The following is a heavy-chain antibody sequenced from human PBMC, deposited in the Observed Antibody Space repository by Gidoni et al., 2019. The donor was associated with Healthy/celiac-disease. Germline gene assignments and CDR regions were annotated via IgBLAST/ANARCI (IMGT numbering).Heavy chain of an antibody. CDR1: GGSFSGYY. V-gene: IGHV4-34*01. D-gene: IGHD2-2*01. Sequence: QVQLQQWGAGLLKPSETLSLTCAVYGGSFSGYYWSWIRQPPGKGLEWIGEINHSGSTNYNPSLKSRVTISVDTSKNQFSLKLSSVTAADTAVYYCATRRYCSSTSCIGWWFDPWGQGTLVTVSS. CDR3: ATRRYCSSTSCIGWWFDP. J-gene: IGHJ5*02. CDR2: INHSGST.